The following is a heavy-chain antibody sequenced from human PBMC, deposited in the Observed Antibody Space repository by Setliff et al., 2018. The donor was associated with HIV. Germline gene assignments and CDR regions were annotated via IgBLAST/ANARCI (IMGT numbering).Heavy chain of an antibody. Sequence: SGPTLVNPTQTLTLTCTFSGFSLRISGVGVGWIRQPPGKALEWLAVIYWDDDKRYSPSLKSRLTITKDTSKNQVVLTMTNMDPVDTATYYCARRRPGKWLEPEWFDPWGQGTLVTVSS. V-gene: IGHV2-5*02. CDR2: IYWDDDK. J-gene: IGHJ5*02. D-gene: IGHD6-19*01. CDR1: GFSLRISGVG. CDR3: ARRRPGKWLEPEWFDP.